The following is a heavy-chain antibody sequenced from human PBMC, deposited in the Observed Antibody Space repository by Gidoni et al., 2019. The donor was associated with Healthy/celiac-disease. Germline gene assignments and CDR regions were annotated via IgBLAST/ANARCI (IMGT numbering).Heavy chain of an antibody. Sequence: QVQLQESGPGLVKPSETLSLPCAVSGYSISSGYYLGWIRQPPGKGLEWIGSIYHSGSTYYNPSLKSRVTISVDTSKNQFSLKLSSVTAADTAVYYCARGFWSWYDSSGYYFDYWGQGTLVTVSS. CDR3: ARGFWSWYDSSGYYFDY. J-gene: IGHJ4*02. D-gene: IGHD3-22*01. CDR1: GYSISSGYY. V-gene: IGHV4-38-2*01. CDR2: IYHSGST.